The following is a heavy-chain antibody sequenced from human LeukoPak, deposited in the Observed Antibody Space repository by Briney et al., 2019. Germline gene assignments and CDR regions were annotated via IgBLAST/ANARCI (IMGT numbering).Heavy chain of an antibody. V-gene: IGHV4-4*02. CDR3: ARGDYYAGGGRNWFDP. D-gene: IGHD3-16*01. CDR2: IFHSGST. J-gene: IGHJ5*02. CDR1: GGSISRSDW. Sequence: SGTLSLTCAVSGGSISRSDWWSWVRQSPGKGLEWIGEIFHSGSTKYNPSLKSRVTISVDKSKNQFSLNLTSVTAADTAVFYCARGDYYAGGGRNWFDPWSQGTLVTVSS.